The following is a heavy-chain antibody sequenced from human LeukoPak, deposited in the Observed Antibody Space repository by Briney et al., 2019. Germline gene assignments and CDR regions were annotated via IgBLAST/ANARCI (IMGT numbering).Heavy chain of an antibody. D-gene: IGHD3-22*01. J-gene: IGHJ4*02. V-gene: IGHV4-59*01. CDR1: GGSISSYY. CDR3: ARVGYYDSSGYYKPPVYFDY. Sequence: SETLSLTCTVSGGSISSYYWSWIRQPPGKGLEWIGYIYYSGSTNYNPSLKSRVTISVDPSKNQFSLKLSSVTAAGTAVYYCARVGYYDSSGYYKPPVYFDYWGQGTLVTVS. CDR2: IYYSGST.